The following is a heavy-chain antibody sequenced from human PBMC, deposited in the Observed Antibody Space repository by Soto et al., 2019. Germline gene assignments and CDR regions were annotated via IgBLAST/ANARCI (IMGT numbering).Heavy chain of an antibody. CDR3: ARLWSGYDNWFDP. Sequence: QVQLQESGPGLMKPSETLSLTCTVSGGSVNTGSYYWGWIRQSPGKGLEYIGQIYYTGSTDYNPSLKSRVTILVDTSKNQFHLRLSSVTAADTGVDFCARLWSGYDNWFDPWGQGTLVTVSS. CDR2: IYYTGST. J-gene: IGHJ5*02. CDR1: GGSVNTGSYY. D-gene: IGHD3-3*01. V-gene: IGHV4-61*01.